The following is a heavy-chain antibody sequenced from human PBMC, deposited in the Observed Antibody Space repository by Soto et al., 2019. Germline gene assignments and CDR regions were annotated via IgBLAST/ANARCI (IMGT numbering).Heavy chain of an antibody. CDR2: VNPNSGNT. CDR1: GYTFTSYD. Sequence: GASVKVSCKASGYTFTSYDINWVRQATGQGLEWMGWVNPNSGNTGYAQKFQGRVTMTTDTSTSTAYMELRSLRSDDTAVYYCARDAARYCSSTSCYIYYYGMDVWGQGTTVTVSS. J-gene: IGHJ6*02. CDR3: ARDAARYCSSTSCYIYYYGMDV. V-gene: IGHV1-8*01. D-gene: IGHD2-2*02.